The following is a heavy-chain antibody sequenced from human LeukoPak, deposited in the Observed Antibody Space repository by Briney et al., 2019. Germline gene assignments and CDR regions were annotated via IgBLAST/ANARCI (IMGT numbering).Heavy chain of an antibody. J-gene: IGHJ4*02. CDR3: ARAGDTTGEYCSSTSCFQFDF. CDR1: GFMFDDFG. D-gene: IGHD2-2*01. V-gene: IGHV3-20*04. Sequence: GGSLRLSCAASGFMFDDFGMSWVRQAPGKGLEWVSRINWNGSGRGCADSVKGRFTISRDNAKNSLYLQMDSLRVEDTALYYCARAGDTTGEYCSSTSCFQFDFWGQGTLVTVSS. CDR2: INWNGSGR.